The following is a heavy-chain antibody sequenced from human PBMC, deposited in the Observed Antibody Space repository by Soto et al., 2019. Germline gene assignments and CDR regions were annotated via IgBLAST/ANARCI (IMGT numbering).Heavy chain of an antibody. CDR3: ATGTFNFDS. CDR2: ISGSGGST. Sequence: GGSLRLSCAASGFTFSSYAMSWVRQAPGKGLEWVSSISGSGGSTYYADSVKGRFIISRDNSKSTLYLQMNSLRAEDTAVYYCATGTFNFDSWGQGTLVTVSS. CDR1: GFTFSSYA. J-gene: IGHJ4*02. V-gene: IGHV3-23*01.